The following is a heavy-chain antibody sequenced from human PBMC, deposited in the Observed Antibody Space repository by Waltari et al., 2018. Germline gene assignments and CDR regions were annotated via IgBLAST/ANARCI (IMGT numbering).Heavy chain of an antibody. J-gene: IGHJ4*02. Sequence: QVQLVQSGAEVKKPGSSVKVSCKASGGTFSSYAISWGRQAPGQGLERMGGIIPIFGTANYAQKFQGRVTITADESTSTAYMELSSLRSEDTAVYYCARDLQRHPRDYWGQGTLVTVSS. CDR3: ARDLQRHPRDY. V-gene: IGHV1-69*01. CDR1: GGTFSSYA. CDR2: IIPIFGTA. D-gene: IGHD6-25*01.